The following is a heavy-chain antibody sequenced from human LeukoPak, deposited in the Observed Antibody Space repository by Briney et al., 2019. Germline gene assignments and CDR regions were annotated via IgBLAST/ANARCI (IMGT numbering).Heavy chain of an antibody. CDR1: GFTLSTYD. V-gene: IGHV3-30*03. D-gene: IGHD6-13*01. CDR3: APQTKYSSSWYFDY. Sequence: GGPLRLSCAASGFTLSTYDMHWVRQAPGKGPEWVAVIGYDGSNKYYAESVNGRFTISRDSSKNTLYLQMNSLRAEDTAVYYCAPQTKYSSSWYFDYWGQGTLVTVSS. J-gene: IGHJ4*02. CDR2: IGYDGSNK.